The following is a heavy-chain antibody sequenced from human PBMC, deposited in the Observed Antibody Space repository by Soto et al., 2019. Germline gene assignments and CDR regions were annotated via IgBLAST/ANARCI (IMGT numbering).Heavy chain of an antibody. D-gene: IGHD3-22*01. Sequence: QLQLQESGPGLVKPSETLSLTCTVSGGSISSSSYYWGWIRQPPGKGPEWIGSIYYSGSTYYNPSLKSRVTISVDTSKNQFSLKLSSVTAADTAVYYCATYYYDSSGYWKDAFDIWGQGTMVTVSS. CDR3: ATYYYDSSGYWKDAFDI. CDR2: IYYSGST. V-gene: IGHV4-39*01. CDR1: GGSISSSSYY. J-gene: IGHJ3*02.